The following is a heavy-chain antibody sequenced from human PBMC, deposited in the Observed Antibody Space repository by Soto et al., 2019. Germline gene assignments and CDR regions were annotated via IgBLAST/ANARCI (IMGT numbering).Heavy chain of an antibody. D-gene: IGHD2-2*03. CDR3: IAVSPLDY. Sequence: DVQLEESGGAWVRPGGSLRRSGASSGFIFGDAWLSWVRQAPGKGLEWVGRVKRKSDGETTDYAAPVTGRFTISRDDAKPTVYLEMNSLKIEDTGIYCCIAVSPLDYLRPGTLVTVSS. J-gene: IGHJ4*02. V-gene: IGHV3-15*02. CDR2: VKRKSDGETT. CDR1: GFIFGDAW.